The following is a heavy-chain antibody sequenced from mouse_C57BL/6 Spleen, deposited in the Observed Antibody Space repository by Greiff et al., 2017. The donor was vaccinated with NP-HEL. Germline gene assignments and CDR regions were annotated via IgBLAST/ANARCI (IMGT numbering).Heavy chain of an antibody. D-gene: IGHD2-1*01. J-gene: IGHJ4*01. CDR2: ISSGSSTI. V-gene: IGHV5-17*01. CDR1: GFTFSDYG. Sequence: EVNVVESGGGLVKPGGSLKLSCAASGFTFSDYGMHWVRQAPEKGLEWVAYISSGSSTIYYADTVKGRFTISRDNAKNTLFLQMTSLRSEDTAMYYCATLYGKGWAMDYWGQGTSVTVSS. CDR3: ATLYGKGWAMDY.